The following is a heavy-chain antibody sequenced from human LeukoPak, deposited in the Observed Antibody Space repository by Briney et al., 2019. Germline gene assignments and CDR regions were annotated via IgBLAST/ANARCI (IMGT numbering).Heavy chain of an antibody. CDR1: GGSFSGFY. CDR2: IKHGGLT. Sequence: SETLSLTCAVHGGSFSGFYWTWMRQPPGKGLEWIGEIKHGGLTSYHPSLKSRVTMSEDTSNNQFSLKLTSVTAADTAVYYCARGLGEGYPDYWGPGTPVTVSS. CDR3: ARGLGEGYPDY. V-gene: IGHV4-34*01. J-gene: IGHJ4*02. D-gene: IGHD5-24*01.